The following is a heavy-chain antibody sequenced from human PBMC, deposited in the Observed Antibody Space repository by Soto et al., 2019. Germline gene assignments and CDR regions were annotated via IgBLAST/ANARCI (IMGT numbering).Heavy chain of an antibody. V-gene: IGHV4-39*01. CDR3: ARRGFERTPGGYYYYYYGMDV. J-gene: IGHJ6*02. CDR2: IYYSGST. CDR1: GGSISSSSYY. Sequence: SETLSLTCTVSGGSISSSSYYWGWIRQPPGKGLEWIGSIYYSGSTYYNPSLKSRVTISVDTSKNQFSLKLSSVTAADTAVYYCARRGFERTPGGYYYYYYGMDVWGQGTTVTVSS. D-gene: IGHD2-15*01.